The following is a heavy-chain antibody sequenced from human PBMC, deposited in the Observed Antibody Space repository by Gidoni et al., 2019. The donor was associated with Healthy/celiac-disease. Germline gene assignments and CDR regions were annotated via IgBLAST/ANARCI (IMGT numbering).Heavy chain of an antibody. V-gene: IGHV4-39*01. CDR2: IYYSGST. J-gene: IGHJ2*01. CDR3: GRLKGGGGLPRVVSGYFDL. Sequence: QLQLQESGPGLVKPSETLSLTCTVSGGSISSSSYYWGWIRQPPGKGLEWIGSIYYSGSTSYTPSLKRRVPISVDTSKNHFSLKLGSVTAADTAVYYCGRLKGGGGLPRVVSGYFDLWGRGTLVTVSS. CDR1: GGSISSSSYY. D-gene: IGHD3-16*01.